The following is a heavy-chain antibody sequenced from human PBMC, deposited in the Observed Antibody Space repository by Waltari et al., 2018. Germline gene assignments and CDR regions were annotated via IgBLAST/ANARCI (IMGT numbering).Heavy chain of an antibody. J-gene: IGHJ4*02. V-gene: IGHV3-74*01. D-gene: IGHD1-26*01. CDR1: GVTFSDTW. CDR3: ATAGNYRFDF. CDR2: INPEGRTR. Sequence: EVQLVESGGGLVQPGGSLRLSCAVSGVTFSDTWIHWVLQTPGKGLMWGSRINPEGRTRNNADSVTGRFTSARDNAKNMVYLQMHSLGAEDTAVYYCATAGNYRFDFWGQGTLVTVSP.